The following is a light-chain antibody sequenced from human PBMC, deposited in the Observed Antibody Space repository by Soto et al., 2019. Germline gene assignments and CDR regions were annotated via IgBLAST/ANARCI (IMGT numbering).Light chain of an antibody. CDR3: QHYNTYSQT. J-gene: IGKJ1*01. CDR1: QSISTW. Sequence: DIQMTQSPATLSASVGDRVTITCRASQSISTWLAWYQQKPGKAPKLLIYKTSTLESGVPSRFSGSGSGTDFTLTISSLQPDDFATYYCQHYNTYSQTFGQGTKVDIK. V-gene: IGKV1-5*03. CDR2: KTS.